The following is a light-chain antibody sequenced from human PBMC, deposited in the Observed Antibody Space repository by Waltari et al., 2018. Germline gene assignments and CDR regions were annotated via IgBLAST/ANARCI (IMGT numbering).Light chain of an antibody. J-gene: IGLJ2*01. Sequence: QSALTPPASVSGSPGQTITISCTGTSNAVGGYHYVSWYQQHPGKAPKLIIYDVSNRPSGISHRFSGSKSGNTASLTVSGLQAEDDGDYFCSSYTSGVTHVIFGGGTKLTVL. V-gene: IGLV2-14*03. CDR1: SNAVGGYHY. CDR3: SSYTSGVTHVI. CDR2: DVS.